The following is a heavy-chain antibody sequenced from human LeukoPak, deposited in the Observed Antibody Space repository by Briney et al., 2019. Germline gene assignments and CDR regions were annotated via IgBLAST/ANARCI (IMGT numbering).Heavy chain of an antibody. CDR3: AKASSSSWDGSFDY. J-gene: IGHJ4*02. V-gene: IGHV3-30*18. Sequence: GGSLRLSCAASGFTFSTYGMHWVRQAPGKGLEWVAVISYDGSDKYYADSVKGRFTISRDNSKNMLSLQMNSLRAEGTAVYYCAKASSSSWDGSFDYWGQGTLVTVSS. D-gene: IGHD6-13*01. CDR1: GFTFSTYG. CDR2: ISYDGSDK.